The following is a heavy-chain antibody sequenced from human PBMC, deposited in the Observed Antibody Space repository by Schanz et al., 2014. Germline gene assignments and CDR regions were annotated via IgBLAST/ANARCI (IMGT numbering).Heavy chain of an antibody. D-gene: IGHD6-19*01. V-gene: IGHV4-39*01. J-gene: IGHJ4*02. CDR2: IYYSGST. Sequence: QLQMQESGPGLVKPSETLSLTCSVSGDSISSTSYYWGWIRQPPGKGLEWIGSIYYSGSTYYNASLKSRATIPEDTSKNQSPLKLTSVTAADSAVYYCARLWGGWRIPDYLGQGTLVTVSS. CDR1: GDSISSTSYY. CDR3: ARLWGGWRIPDY.